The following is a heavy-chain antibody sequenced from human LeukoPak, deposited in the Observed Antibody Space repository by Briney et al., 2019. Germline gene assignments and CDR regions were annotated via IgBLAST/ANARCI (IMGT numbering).Heavy chain of an antibody. V-gene: IGHV3-7*05. CDR3: ARGLGINGLALDM. CDR1: GFTFSSNW. Sequence: GGSLRLSCAAAGFTFSSNWMNWVRQAPGKGLQWVANIKQDGSEKYYVDSVEDRFTISRDNDKKSLYLQMNSLRGEDTAVYYCARGLGINGLALDMWGQGTMVTVSS. CDR2: IKQDGSEK. J-gene: IGHJ3*02. D-gene: IGHD3-10*01.